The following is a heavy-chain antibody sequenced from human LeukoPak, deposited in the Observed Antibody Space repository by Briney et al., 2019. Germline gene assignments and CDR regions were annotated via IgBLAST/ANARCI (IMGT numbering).Heavy chain of an antibody. D-gene: IGHD6-13*01. CDR3: VRDSSTRGYFGY. CDR2: IWYDGSNK. V-gene: IGHV3-33*01. Sequence: TGGSLRLSCAASGFTFSSYGMHWVRQAPGKGLEWVAVIWYDGSNKYYADSVEGRFTISRDNSMNTLYLQMNSLRAEDTAVYYCVRDSSTRGYFGYWGQGTLVTVSS. CDR1: GFTFSSYG. J-gene: IGHJ4*02.